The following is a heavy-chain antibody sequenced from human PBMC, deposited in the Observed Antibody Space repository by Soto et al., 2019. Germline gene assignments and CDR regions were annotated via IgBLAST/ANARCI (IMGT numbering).Heavy chain of an antibody. V-gene: IGHV4-59*01. J-gene: IGHJ6*02. CDR2: IYYSGST. D-gene: IGHD6-19*01. CDR3: ARWDSSGWYDGMDV. Sequence: SETLSLTCTVSGGSISSYYWSWIRQPPGKGLEWIRYIYYSGSTNYNPSLKSRVTISVDTSKNQFSLKLSSVTAADTAVYYCARWDSSGWYDGMDVWGQGTTVTVSS. CDR1: GGSISSYY.